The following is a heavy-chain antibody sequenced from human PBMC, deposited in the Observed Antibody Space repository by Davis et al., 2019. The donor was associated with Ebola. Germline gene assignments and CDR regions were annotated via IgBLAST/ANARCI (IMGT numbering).Heavy chain of an antibody. CDR1: GNRFSSHW. J-gene: IGHJ3*02. Sequence: GESLKISCKDSGNRFSSHWIGWVRQLPGKGLEWMGIIYTGDSDTRYSPSFEGQVTISVDKSITTAYLQWSSLKASDTARYYCATLRRTITGMDDGFDIWGQGTMVTVSS. CDR3: ATLRRTITGMDDGFDI. D-gene: IGHD1-20*01. V-gene: IGHV5-51*01. CDR2: IYTGDSDT.